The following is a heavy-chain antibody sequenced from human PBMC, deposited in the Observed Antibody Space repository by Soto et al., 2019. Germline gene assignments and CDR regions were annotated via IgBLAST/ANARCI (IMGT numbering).Heavy chain of an antibody. CDR3: ARGIQLWFSPFDY. V-gene: IGHV3-49*04. CDR1: GFTFGDYA. Sequence: GGSLRLSCTASGFTFGDYAMSWVRQAPGKGLEWVGVIRSKAYGGTTEYAASVKGRFTISRDDSKSIAYLQMNRLKTEDTAVYYCARGIQLWFSPFDYWGQGTLVTVSS. J-gene: IGHJ4*02. D-gene: IGHD5-18*01. CDR2: IRSKAYGGTT.